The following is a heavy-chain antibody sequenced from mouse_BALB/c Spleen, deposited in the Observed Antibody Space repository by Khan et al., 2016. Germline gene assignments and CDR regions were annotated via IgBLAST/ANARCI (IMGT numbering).Heavy chain of an antibody. Sequence: EVELVESGGGLVKPGGSLKLSCAASGFTFSSYAMSWVRQTPEKRLEWVASIRSGGSTYYPDSVKGRFTISRDNARNILYLQMSSLRSEDTAMYYCARGRSRRDYYFDYWGQGTTLTVSS. V-gene: IGHV5-6-5*01. CDR2: IRSGGST. CDR1: GFTFSSYA. CDR3: ARGRSRRDYYFDY. D-gene: IGHD1-1*01. J-gene: IGHJ2*01.